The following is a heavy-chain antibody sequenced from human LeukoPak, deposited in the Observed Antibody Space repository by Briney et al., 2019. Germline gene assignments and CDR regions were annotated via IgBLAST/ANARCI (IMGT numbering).Heavy chain of an antibody. CDR1: GFTFSSYA. D-gene: IGHD3-10*01. CDR3: AKDRGLLLWFGEPFDY. CDR2: ISGSGGST. J-gene: IGHJ4*02. V-gene: IGHV3-23*01. Sequence: GGSLRLSCTASGFTFSSYAMSWVRQAPGKGLEWVSAISGSGGSTYYADSVKGRFTISRDNSKTMLYLQMNILRAEDTAVYYCAKDRGLLLWFGEPFDYWGQGTLVTVSS.